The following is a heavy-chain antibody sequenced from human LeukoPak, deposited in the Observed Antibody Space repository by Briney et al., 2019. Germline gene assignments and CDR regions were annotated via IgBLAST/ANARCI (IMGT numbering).Heavy chain of an antibody. V-gene: IGHV4-30-2*01. D-gene: IGHD2-2*01. CDR2: IYHSGST. CDR1: GGSISSGGYS. J-gene: IGHJ6*02. Sequence: KASETLSLTCAVSGGSISSGGYSWSWIRQPPGKGLEWIGYIYHSGSTYYNPSLKSRVTISVDRSKNQFSLKLNSVTAADTAVYYCARDGPAYTSRWYDYYYGLDVWGQGTTVTVSS. CDR3: ARDGPAYTSRWYDYYYGLDV.